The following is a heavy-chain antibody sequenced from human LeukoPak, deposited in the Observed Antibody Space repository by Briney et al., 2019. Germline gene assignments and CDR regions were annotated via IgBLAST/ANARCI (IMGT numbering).Heavy chain of an antibody. CDR3: ARLGLYDGYTHDS. Sequence: SETLSLTCSVSGASVTGTYWSWVRQTPGKGLEWIAYTYYGGTTEYNPSLKSRATISVDTSKNYFSLDLRSVTAADTAVYFCARLGLYDGYTHDSWGQGTLVTVSS. D-gene: IGHD5-24*01. CDR1: GASVTGTY. V-gene: IGHV4-59*08. CDR2: TYYGGTT. J-gene: IGHJ4*02.